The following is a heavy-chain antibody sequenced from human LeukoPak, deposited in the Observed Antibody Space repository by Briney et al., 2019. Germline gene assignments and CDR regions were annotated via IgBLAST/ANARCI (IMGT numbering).Heavy chain of an antibody. J-gene: IGHJ4*02. V-gene: IGHV3-23*01. D-gene: IGHD2-15*01. CDR1: GFTFSSYA. Sequence: GGSLRLSCAASGFTFSSYAMSWVRQAPGKGLEWVSAISGSGGSKYYADSVKGRFTISRDNSKNTLYLQMNSLRVDDSAVYYCAKRKNSPGYSSLDQWGQGTLVTVSS. CDR3: AKRKNSPGYSSLDQ. CDR2: ISGSGGSK.